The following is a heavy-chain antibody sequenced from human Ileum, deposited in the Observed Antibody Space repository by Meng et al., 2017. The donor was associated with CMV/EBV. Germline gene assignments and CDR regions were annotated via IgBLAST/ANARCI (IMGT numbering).Heavy chain of an antibody. J-gene: IGHJ5*01. V-gene: IGHV4-39*07. CDR1: GGSFSSSYH. D-gene: IGHD6-25*01. CDR2: IYYTGSS. Sequence: QLQRQDAGPGLGKASETLPLICTVSGGSFSSSYHWGWIRQPPGKGLEWIGSIYYTGSSYYNPSLKSRVTISIDTSKNQFSLKLNSLTAADTAVYYCARIWSTYVPHAAADSWGPGTLVTVSS. CDR3: ARIWSTYVPHAAADS.